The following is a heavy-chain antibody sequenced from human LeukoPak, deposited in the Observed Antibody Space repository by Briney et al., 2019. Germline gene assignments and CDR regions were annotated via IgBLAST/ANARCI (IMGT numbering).Heavy chain of an antibody. V-gene: IGHV3-74*01. CDR3: ARVPGAVAVTSGWFDP. CDR1: GFTFSNYW. Sequence: SGGSLRLSCAASGFTFSNYWMHWVRQAPGKGLVWVSRINSDGINTSYADSVKGRFTISRDNAKNSLYLQMNSLRAEGTALYYCARVPGAVAVTSGWFDPWGQGTLVTVSS. CDR2: INSDGINT. J-gene: IGHJ5*02. D-gene: IGHD6-19*01.